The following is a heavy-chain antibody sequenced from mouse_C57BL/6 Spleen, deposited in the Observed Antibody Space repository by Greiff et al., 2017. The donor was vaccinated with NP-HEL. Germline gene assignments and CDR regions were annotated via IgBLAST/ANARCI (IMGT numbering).Heavy chain of an antibody. CDR1: GFNIKDYY. D-gene: IGHD3-2*02. V-gene: IGHV14-1*01. CDR3: TTAQARYYYAMDY. J-gene: IGHJ4*01. Sequence: EVKVVESGAELVRPGASVKLSCTASGFNIKDYYMHWVKQRPEQGLEWIGRIDPEDGDTEYAPKFQGKATMTADTSSNTAYLQLSSLTSEDTAVYYCTTAQARYYYAMDYWGQGTSVTVSS. CDR2: IDPEDGDT.